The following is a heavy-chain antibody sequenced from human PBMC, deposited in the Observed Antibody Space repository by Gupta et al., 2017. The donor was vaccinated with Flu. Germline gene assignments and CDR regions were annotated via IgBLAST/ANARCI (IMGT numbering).Heavy chain of an antibody. CDR1: GFPSFYA. CDR3: GLWRENHFDH. CDR2: ISGNGRNT. V-gene: IGHV3-23*04. D-gene: IGHD2-21*01. J-gene: IGHJ4*02. Sequence: VRLVEYGGNLVEPGGSLRLSFAASGFPSFYALIWARQIPGKGLEWVSTISGNGRNTHYADSVRGRFTISSENSKSNFYLEMNDLRVEDTAIYYCGLWRENHFDHWGRGTQVTVSS.